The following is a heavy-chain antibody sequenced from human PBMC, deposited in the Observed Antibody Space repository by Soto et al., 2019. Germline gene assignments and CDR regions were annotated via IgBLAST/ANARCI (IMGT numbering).Heavy chain of an antibody. J-gene: IGHJ4*02. CDR3: AKDYYDSSGYSPPPLLFDY. CDR2: INAGNGNT. CDR1: GYTFTSYA. D-gene: IGHD3-22*01. Sequence: QVQLVQSGAEVKKPGASVKVSCKASGYTFTSYAMHWVRQAPGQRLEWMGWINAGNGNTKYSQKFQGRVTITRDTSASTAYMELSSLRSEDTAVYYCAKDYYDSSGYSPPPLLFDYWGQGTLVTVSS. V-gene: IGHV1-3*01.